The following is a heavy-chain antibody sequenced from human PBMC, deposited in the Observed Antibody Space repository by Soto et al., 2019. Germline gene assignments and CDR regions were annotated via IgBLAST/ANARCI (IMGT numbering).Heavy chain of an antibody. J-gene: IGHJ4*02. CDR2: MNPNSGNT. Sequence: ASVKVSCKASGYTFTSYDINWVRQATGQGLEWMGWMNPNSGNTGYAQKFQGRVTMTRNTSISTAYMELSSLRSEDTAVYYCARGRRYGDHFDYWGQGTLVTVSS. D-gene: IGHD4-17*01. CDR3: ARGRRYGDHFDY. V-gene: IGHV1-8*01. CDR1: GYTFTSYD.